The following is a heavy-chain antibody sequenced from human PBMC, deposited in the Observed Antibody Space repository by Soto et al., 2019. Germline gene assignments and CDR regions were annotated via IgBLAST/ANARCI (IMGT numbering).Heavy chain of an antibody. D-gene: IGHD3-3*01. CDR2: TYYRSKWYT. CDR3: TTGATSGRYVNYYYGMDV. J-gene: IGHJ6*02. Sequence: SQTLSLTCALSGDSVASNSAAWNWIRQSPSRGLEWLGRTYYRSKWYTDYAESVKSRITINPDTSKNQVSLQLKSVTPEDTAVYYCTTGATSGRYVNYYYGMDVWGQGTTVTVSS. CDR1: GDSVASNSAA. V-gene: IGHV6-1*01.